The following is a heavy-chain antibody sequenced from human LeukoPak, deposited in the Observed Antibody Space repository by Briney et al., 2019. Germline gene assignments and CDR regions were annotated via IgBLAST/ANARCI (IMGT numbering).Heavy chain of an antibody. Sequence: GGSLILSCAASGFTVSSNYMSWVRQAPGKGLEWVSVIYSGGSTYYADSVKGRFTISRDNSKNTLYLQMNSLRAEDTAVYYCILVPPNPWGQGTLVTVSS. CDR1: GFTVSSNY. CDR3: ILVPPNP. J-gene: IGHJ5*02. D-gene: IGHD2-2*01. CDR2: IYSGGST. V-gene: IGHV3-66*01.